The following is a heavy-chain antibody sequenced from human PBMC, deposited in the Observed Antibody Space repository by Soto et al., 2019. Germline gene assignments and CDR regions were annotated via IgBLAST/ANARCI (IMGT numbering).Heavy chain of an antibody. CDR1: GFTFCSYG. J-gene: IGHJ4*02. Sequence: GRSPSISCASSGFTFCSYGVYWVCETQGKALAQVAVIWYYGSNKYYADSVKGRFTISRDNSKNTLYLQMNRLRAEDTAVYYCARDRTYYYGSRSFDYWGQGTLLTLSS. CDR3: ARDRTYYYGSRSFDY. V-gene: IGHV3-33*01. CDR2: IWYYGSNK. D-gene: IGHD3-10*01.